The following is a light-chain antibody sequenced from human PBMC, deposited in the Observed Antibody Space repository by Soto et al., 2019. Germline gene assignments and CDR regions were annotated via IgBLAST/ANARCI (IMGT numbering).Light chain of an antibody. CDR1: QNLLHSNGYNS. Sequence: EIVLTQSPLSLPVTPGEPASISCRSSQNLLHSNGYNSNWYLQKPGQSPQLLIYVGSNRASGVPDRFSGSGSGTDFTLTINRVEAEDVGLYFCAQGLATPFTFGGGTKVEIK. CDR2: VGS. V-gene: IGKV2-28*01. CDR3: AQGLATPFT. J-gene: IGKJ4*01.